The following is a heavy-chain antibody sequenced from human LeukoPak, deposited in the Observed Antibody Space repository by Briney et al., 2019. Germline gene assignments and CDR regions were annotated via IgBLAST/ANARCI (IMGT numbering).Heavy chain of an antibody. CDR2: INHSGST. V-gene: IGHV4-34*01. D-gene: IGHD2-2*01. Sequence: SETLSLTCAVYGGSFSGYYWSWIRQPPGKGLEWIGEINHSGSTNYNPSLKSRVTISVDTSKNQFSLKLSSVTAADTAVYYCARRSTRAYMDVWGKGTTVTVSS. CDR1: GGSFSGYY. J-gene: IGHJ6*03. CDR3: ARRSTRAYMDV.